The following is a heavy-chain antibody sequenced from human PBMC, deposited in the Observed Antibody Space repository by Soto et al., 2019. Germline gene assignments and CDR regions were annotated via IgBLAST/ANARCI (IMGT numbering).Heavy chain of an antibody. CDR2: INTAGDT. Sequence: EVQLVASGGGLVQPGGSLRLSCVVSGFTFSTYDMHWVRQAPGKGLEWVSGINTAGDTYYQASVKGRLTISRENDKNSLSLQMISLRVGDTALYYCVRGYYMKDWGKGTTVTVSS. J-gene: IGHJ6*03. CDR3: VRGYYMKD. V-gene: IGHV3-13*01. CDR1: GFTFSTYD.